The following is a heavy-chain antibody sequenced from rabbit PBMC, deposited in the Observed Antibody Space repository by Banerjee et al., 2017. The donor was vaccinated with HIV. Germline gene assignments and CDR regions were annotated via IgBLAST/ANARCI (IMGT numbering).Heavy chain of an antibody. CDR2: IDIGSSDFT. V-gene: IGHV1S40*01. CDR3: ARDTSSSFSSYGMDL. Sequence: QQLEESGGGLVKPGASLTLTCTASGVSFSFSSYMCWVRQAPGKGLEWIACIDIGSSDFTYFAAWAKGRFTISKASSTTVTLQVTRLTAADTATYFCARDTSSSFSSYGMDLWGPGTLVTVS. CDR1: GVSFSFSSY. J-gene: IGHJ6*01. D-gene: IGHD1-1*01.